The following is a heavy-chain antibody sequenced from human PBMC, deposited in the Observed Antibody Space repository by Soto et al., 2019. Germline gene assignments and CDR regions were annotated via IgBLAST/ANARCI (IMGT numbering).Heavy chain of an antibody. Sequence: QVQLQESGPGLVKPSQTLSLTCTVSGGSISSGDYYWSWIRQPPGKGLEWIGYIYYSGSTYYNPSLKSRVTISVDTSKNQFSLKLSSVTAADTAVYYCARDAEQQLDLRAYYYGMDVWGQGTTVTVSS. CDR1: GGSISSGDYY. J-gene: IGHJ6*02. V-gene: IGHV4-30-4*01. CDR2: IYYSGST. CDR3: ARDAEQQLDLRAYYYGMDV. D-gene: IGHD6-13*01.